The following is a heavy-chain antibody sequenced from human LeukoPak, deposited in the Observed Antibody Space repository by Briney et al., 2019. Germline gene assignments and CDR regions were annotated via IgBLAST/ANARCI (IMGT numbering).Heavy chain of an antibody. CDR3: AKGRDYFFDY. CDR1: GFTSSSYD. Sequence: GGSLRLSCRASGFTSSSYDMHWVRQAPGKGLEWVAFIRYDGSAEYYVDSVKGRFTISRDNSRNTLYLQMSSLRAEDTAVYYCAKGRDYFFDYWGQGTLVTASS. CDR2: IRYDGSAE. J-gene: IGHJ4*02. V-gene: IGHV3-30*02.